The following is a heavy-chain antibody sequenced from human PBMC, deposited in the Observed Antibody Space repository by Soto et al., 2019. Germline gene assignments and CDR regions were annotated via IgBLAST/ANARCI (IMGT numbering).Heavy chain of an antibody. CDR2: ISAYNGNT. V-gene: IGHV1-18*01. J-gene: IGHJ5*02. CDR1: GYTFTSYD. CDR3: XXXXXXXXXRXWFDP. Sequence: QVQLVQSGAEVKKPGASVKVSCKASGYTFTSYDISWVRQAPGQGLEWMGWISAYNGNTNYAQKLQGRVTMTTDTXXXXXXXXXXXXXXXXXXXXXXXXXXXXXXXRXWFDPWGQGTLVTVSS.